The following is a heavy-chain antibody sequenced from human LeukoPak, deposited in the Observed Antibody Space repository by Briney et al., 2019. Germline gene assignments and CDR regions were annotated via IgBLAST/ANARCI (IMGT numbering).Heavy chain of an antibody. Sequence: GGSLRLSCAASGFTFGSFSMSWVRQAPGKGLEWVSAISGSGGSTYYADSVKGRFTISRDNSKNTLYLQMNSLRAEDTAVYYCAKDWSYGSGSYPEAFNDYWGQGTLVTVSS. J-gene: IGHJ4*02. V-gene: IGHV3-23*01. D-gene: IGHD3-10*01. CDR2: ISGSGGST. CDR1: GFTFGSFS. CDR3: AKDWSYGSGSYPEAFNDY.